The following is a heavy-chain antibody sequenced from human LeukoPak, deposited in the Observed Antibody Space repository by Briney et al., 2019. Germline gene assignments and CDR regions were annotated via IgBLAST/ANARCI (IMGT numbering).Heavy chain of an antibody. Sequence: GGSLRLSCAASGFTFSNFWMSWVRQAPGKGLEWVANIKQTGSEKYYVDSVKGRFTISTDNAKNSLYLQMNSLRAEDTAVYYCARIRYFYDSSDYYHPSYFDYWGRGTLVAVSS. V-gene: IGHV3-7*01. D-gene: IGHD3-22*01. CDR3: ARIRYFYDSSDYYHPSYFDY. J-gene: IGHJ4*02. CDR1: GFTFSNFW. CDR2: IKQTGSEK.